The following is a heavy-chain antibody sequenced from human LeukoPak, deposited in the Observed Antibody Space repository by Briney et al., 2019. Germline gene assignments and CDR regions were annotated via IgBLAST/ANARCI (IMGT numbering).Heavy chain of an antibody. CDR2: ISGSGGST. CDR3: AMKRRLSLFDY. J-gene: IGHJ4*02. CDR1: GFTFSSYA. Sequence: GGSLRLSCAASGFTFSSYAMSWVRQAPGKGLEWDSAISGSGGSTYYADSVKGRFTISRDNSKNTLYLQMNSLRAEDTAVYYCAMKRRLSLFDYWGQGTLVTVSS. V-gene: IGHV3-23*01. D-gene: IGHD3-16*02.